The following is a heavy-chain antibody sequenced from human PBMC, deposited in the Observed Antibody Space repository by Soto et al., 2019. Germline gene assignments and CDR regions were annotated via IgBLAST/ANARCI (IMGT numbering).Heavy chain of an antibody. CDR1: GFTFANFG. D-gene: IGHD2-8*01. CDR3: AQVDKYGVAVEYFDS. J-gene: IGHJ4*01. Sequence: WGSLRLSCGTSGFTFANFGMGWVRQAPGKGLYWVSGISSSGRRTYYADSVKGRFTISRDNSKNTLYLQMDSLRGDDTAVYYCAQVDKYGVAVEYFDSWGQGALATVSS. CDR2: ISSSGRRT. V-gene: IGHV3-23*01.